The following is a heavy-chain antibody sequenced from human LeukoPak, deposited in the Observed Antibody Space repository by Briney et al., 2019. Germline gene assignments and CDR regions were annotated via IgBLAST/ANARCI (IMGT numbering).Heavy chain of an antibody. CDR3: ARNRSNILTGYFPWGFDY. J-gene: IGHJ4*02. CDR2: INTNTGNP. V-gene: IGHV7-4-1*02. D-gene: IGHD3-9*01. Sequence: ASVKVSCKASGYTFTSYVMNRVRQAPGQGLEWMGWINTNTGNPTYAQGFTGRFVFSLDTSVSTAYLQISSLKAEDTAVYYCARNRSNILTGYFPWGFDYWGQGTLVTVSS. CDR1: GYTFTSYV.